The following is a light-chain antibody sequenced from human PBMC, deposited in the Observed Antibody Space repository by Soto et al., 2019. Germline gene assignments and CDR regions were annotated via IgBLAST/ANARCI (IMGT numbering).Light chain of an antibody. CDR2: AAS. CDR3: QQSYSTPDT. CDR1: QSISSY. Sequence: DIQMTQSPSSLSASVGDRVTITCRASQSISSYLNWSQQKPGKAPKLLIYAASSLQSGVPSRFSGSGSGTDFTLTISSLQPEEFATYYCQQSYSTPDTFGQGTKLEIK. V-gene: IGKV1-39*01. J-gene: IGKJ2*01.